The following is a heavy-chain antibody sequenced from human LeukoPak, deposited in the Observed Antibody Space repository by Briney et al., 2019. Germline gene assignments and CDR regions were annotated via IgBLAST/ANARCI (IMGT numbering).Heavy chain of an antibody. CDR3: AGSVAGVGLDY. Sequence: PSETLSLTCAVYGGSFSGYYWSWIRQPPGKGLEWIGEINHSGSTNYNPSLKSRVTISVDTSKNQFSLKLSSVTAADTAVYHCAGSVAGVGLDYWGQGTLVTVSS. V-gene: IGHV4-34*01. J-gene: IGHJ4*02. D-gene: IGHD6-19*01. CDR2: INHSGST. CDR1: GGSFSGYY.